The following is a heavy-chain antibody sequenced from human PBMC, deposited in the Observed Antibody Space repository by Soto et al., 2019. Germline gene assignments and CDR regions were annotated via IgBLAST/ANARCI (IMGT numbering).Heavy chain of an antibody. CDR2: IYYSGST. CDR3: ARAEDSSGYSMDVKGGFDY. Sequence: SETLSLTCTVSGGSISSSSYYWGWIRQPPGKGLEWIGSIYYSGSTYYNPSLKSRVTISVDTSKNQFSLKLSSVTAADTAVYYCARAEDSSGYSMDVKGGFDYWGQGTLVTVSS. J-gene: IGHJ4*02. V-gene: IGHV4-39*01. D-gene: IGHD3-22*01. CDR1: GGSISSSSYY.